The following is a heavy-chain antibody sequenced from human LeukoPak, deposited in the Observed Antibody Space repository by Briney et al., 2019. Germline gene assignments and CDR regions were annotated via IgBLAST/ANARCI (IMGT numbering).Heavy chain of an antibody. Sequence: PGGSLRPSCAASGFTFSSYAMSWVRQAPGKGLEWVSAISGSGGSTYYADSVKGRFTISRVNSKNTLYLQMNSLRAEDTAVYYCARQWGPSIAARRGAFDIWGQGTMVTVSS. J-gene: IGHJ3*02. CDR1: GFTFSSYA. V-gene: IGHV3-23*01. CDR2: ISGSGGST. CDR3: ARQWGPSIAARRGAFDI. D-gene: IGHD6-6*01.